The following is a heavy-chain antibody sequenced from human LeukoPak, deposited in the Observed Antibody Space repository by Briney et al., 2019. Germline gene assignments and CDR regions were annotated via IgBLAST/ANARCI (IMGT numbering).Heavy chain of an antibody. CDR1: GFTVSNNY. CDR2: IYSGGST. J-gene: IGHJ4*02. D-gene: IGHD6-13*01. CDR3: ARVRTIAGWPFDY. V-gene: IGHV3-66*02. Sequence: GGSLRLSCAASGFTVSNNYMSWVRQAPGKGLEWVSVIYSGGSTYYADSVKGRFTISRDNSKNTLYLQMNSLRAEDTAVYYCARVRTIAGWPFDYWGQGTLVTVSS.